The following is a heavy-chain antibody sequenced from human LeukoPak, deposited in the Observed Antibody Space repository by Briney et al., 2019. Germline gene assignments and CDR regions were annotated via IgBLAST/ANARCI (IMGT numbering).Heavy chain of an antibody. D-gene: IGHD6-19*01. CDR2: VSYDGSNK. CDR3: ARDFYSVTDSSDPRGYWFDP. CDR1: GFTFSSYA. Sequence: GRSLRLSCAASGFTFSSYAMHWVRQAPGKGLEWVAVVSYDGSNKYYADSVKGRFTISRDNSENTLYLQMNSLRAEDTAVYYCARDFYSVTDSSDPRGYWFDPWGQGTLVTVSS. J-gene: IGHJ5*02. V-gene: IGHV3-30-3*01.